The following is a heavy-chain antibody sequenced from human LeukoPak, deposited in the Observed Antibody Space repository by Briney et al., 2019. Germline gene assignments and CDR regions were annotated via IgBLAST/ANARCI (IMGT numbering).Heavy chain of an antibody. D-gene: IGHD4-17*01. CDR2: IYYSGST. V-gene: IGHV4-39*07. J-gene: IGHJ4*02. CDR3: ARAGDYGDYLDY. CDR1: GGSIISSSSSSYY. Sequence: ASETLSLTCTVSGGSIISSSSSSYYWGWIRQSPGKGPEWVGGIYYSGSTYYNPSLKSRVTISVDTSKNQFSLKLSSVTAADTAVYYCARAGDYGDYLDYWGQGTLVTVSS.